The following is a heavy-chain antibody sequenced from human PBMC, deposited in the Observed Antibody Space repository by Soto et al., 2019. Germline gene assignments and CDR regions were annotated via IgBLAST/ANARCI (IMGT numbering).Heavy chain of an antibody. V-gene: IGHV1-2*02. CDR1: GYTFTDYY. Sequence: ASVKVSCKASGYTFTDYYMYWVRQAPGQGLEWVGWVNPNSGGTNYAQKFQGRVTMTRDTSISTAYMELTRLKSDDTAVYFCARDGSTSSELRAFDIWGQGTMVTVSS. CDR3: ARDGSTSSELRAFDI. J-gene: IGHJ3*02. D-gene: IGHD1-26*01. CDR2: VNPNSGGT.